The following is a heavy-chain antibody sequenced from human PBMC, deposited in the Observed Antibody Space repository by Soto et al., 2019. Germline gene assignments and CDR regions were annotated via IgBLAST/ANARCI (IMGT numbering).Heavy chain of an antibody. D-gene: IGHD3-9*01. CDR1: GGSISSYY. V-gene: IGHV4-4*07. CDR2: IYTSGST. Sequence: LSLTCTVSGGSISSYYWSWIRQPAGKGLEWIGRIYTSGSTNYNPSLKSRVTMSVDTSKNQFSLKLSSVTAADTAVYYCARDHDYDILTGYQNYYYDGMDVWGQGTTVTVSS. CDR3: ARDHDYDILTGYQNYYYDGMDV. J-gene: IGHJ6*02.